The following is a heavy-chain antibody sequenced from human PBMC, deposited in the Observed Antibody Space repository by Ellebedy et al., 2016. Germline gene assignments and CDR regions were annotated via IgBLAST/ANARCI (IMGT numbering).Heavy chain of an antibody. CDR1: GFTFTSSA. CDR3: AREGATYYYDSSGYYAYYFDY. Sequence: ASVKVSXXASGFTFTSSAVQWVRQAPGQGLEWMGWISAYNGNTNYAQKLQGRVTMTTDTSTSTAYMELRSLRSDDTAVYYCAREGATYYYDSSGYYAYYFDYWGQGTLVTVSS. D-gene: IGHD3-22*01. CDR2: ISAYNGNT. J-gene: IGHJ4*02. V-gene: IGHV1-18*01.